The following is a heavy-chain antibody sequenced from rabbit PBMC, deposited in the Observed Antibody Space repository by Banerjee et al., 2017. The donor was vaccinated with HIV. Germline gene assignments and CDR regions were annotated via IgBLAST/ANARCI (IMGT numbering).Heavy chain of an antibody. CDR1: GFSFSSYW. D-gene: IGHD1-1*01. CDR3: AHASSSSYYDPYYFNL. J-gene: IGHJ4*01. V-gene: IGHV1S45*01. Sequence: QEQLEESGGDLVKPGASLTLTCTASGFSFSSYWMCWVRQAPGKGLEWIACISGGTYYASWARGRFTISKTSSTTVTLQMTSLTAADTATYFCAHASSSSYYDPYYFNLWGQGTLVTVS. CDR2: ISGGT.